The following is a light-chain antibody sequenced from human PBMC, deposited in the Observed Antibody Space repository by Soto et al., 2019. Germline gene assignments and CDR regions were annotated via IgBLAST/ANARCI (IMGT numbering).Light chain of an antibody. CDR2: GAS. J-gene: IGKJ5*01. CDR1: ESVSSN. Sequence: IVLTQSPGTLSLSPGERATLSCRASESVSSNLAWYQQRPGQAPRLLIYGASTRATDTPVRFRGSGSGTEFTLTISSLESEDFAVYYCQQYNNWPPSIIFGQGTRLEI. CDR3: QQYNNWPPSII. V-gene: IGKV3-15*01.